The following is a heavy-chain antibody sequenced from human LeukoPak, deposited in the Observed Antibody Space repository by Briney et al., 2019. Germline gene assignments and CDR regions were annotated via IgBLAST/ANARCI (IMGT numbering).Heavy chain of an antibody. CDR1: GGTFSSYA. Sequence: GASVKVSCKASGGTFSSYAISWVRQAPGQGLGWMGGIIPIFGTANYAQKFQGRVTITTDESTSTAYMELSSLRSEDTAVYYCAREDSGYELGGGGTWFDPWGQGTLVTVSS. J-gene: IGHJ5*02. CDR2: IIPIFGTA. CDR3: AREDSGYELGGGGTWFDP. V-gene: IGHV1-69*05. D-gene: IGHD5-12*01.